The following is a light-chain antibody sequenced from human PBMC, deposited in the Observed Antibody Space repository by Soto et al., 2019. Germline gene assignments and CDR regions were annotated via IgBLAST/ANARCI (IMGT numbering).Light chain of an antibody. CDR3: QQYGGSLLT. V-gene: IGKV3-20*01. J-gene: IGKJ4*01. Sequence: EVVLTQSPATLSLSPGESATLSCRASQSVSTTYLAWYQQKPGQAPRLLIYGASSRATGIPDRFSGSGSGTDFTLTINRLAPEDFAVYYCQQYGGSLLTFGGGTKVEI. CDR2: GAS. CDR1: QSVSTTY.